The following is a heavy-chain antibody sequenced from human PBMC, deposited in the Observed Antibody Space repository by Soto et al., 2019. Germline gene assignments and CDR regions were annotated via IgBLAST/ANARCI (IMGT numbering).Heavy chain of an antibody. CDR1: GYTFSSYD. V-gene: IGHV1-3*01. D-gene: IGHD2-21*01. J-gene: IGHJ5*02. Sequence: QVQLVQSGAEVKKPGASVKVSCRVFGYTFSSYDIHWVRQAPGQRLEWMGRIDPGNGNTKYSQNLRNRLTITRDSSASTVYMEVTSLRSEDTAIYYCARTCTLMSGGGCYAGYDWFDPWGQGTTVTVSS. CDR2: IDPGNGNT. CDR3: ARTCTLMSGGGCYAGYDWFDP.